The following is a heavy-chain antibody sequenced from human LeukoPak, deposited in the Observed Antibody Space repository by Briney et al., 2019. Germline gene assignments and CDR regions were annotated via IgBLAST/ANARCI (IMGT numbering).Heavy chain of an antibody. CDR2: IYYNGNT. V-gene: IGHV4-39*07. D-gene: IGHD5-18*01. CDR1: GGSISHRYYY. CDR3: ARYGLLRLSEINAFHI. J-gene: IGHJ3*02. Sequence: SETLSLTCTVSGGSISHRYYYWVWLRHPPDNGLEWIASIYYNGNTYYSPSLKSRVTISIDTSKNQFSLKLNSVTAADTAVYYCARYGLLRLSEINAFHIWGQGTMVTVSS.